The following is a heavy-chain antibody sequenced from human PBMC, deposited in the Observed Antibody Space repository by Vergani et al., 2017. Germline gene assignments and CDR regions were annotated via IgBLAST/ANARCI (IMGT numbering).Heavy chain of an antibody. D-gene: IGHD3-10*01. V-gene: IGHV3-64*01. Sequence: EVQLVESGGGVVRPGGSLRLSCAASGFTFSSYAMHWVRQAPGKGLEYVSAISSNGGSTYYANSVKGRFTISRDNSKNTLYLQMGSLRAEDMAVYYCARKVSSGGFFDYWGQGTLVTVSS. J-gene: IGHJ4*02. CDR3: ARKVSSGGFFDY. CDR1: GFTFSSYA. CDR2: ISSNGGST.